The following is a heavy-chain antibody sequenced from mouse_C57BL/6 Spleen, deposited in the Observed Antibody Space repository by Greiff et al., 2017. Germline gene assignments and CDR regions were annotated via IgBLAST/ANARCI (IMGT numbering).Heavy chain of an antibody. CDR1: GYTFTDYY. Sequence: EVQLQQSGPELVKPGASVKISCKASGYTFTDYYMNWVKQSHGKSLEWIGDINPNNGGTSYNQKFKGKATLTVDKSSSTAYMELRSLPSEDSAVYYCARCITTVVSPYYFDCWGQGTARTVS. D-gene: IGHD1-1*01. CDR2: INPNNGGT. CDR3: ARCITTVVSPYYFDC. J-gene: IGHJ2*01. V-gene: IGHV1-26*01.